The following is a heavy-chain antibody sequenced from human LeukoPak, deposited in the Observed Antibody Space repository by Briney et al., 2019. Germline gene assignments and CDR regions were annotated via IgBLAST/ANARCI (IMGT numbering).Heavy chain of an antibody. CDR1: GGSISSYY. D-gene: IGHD3-10*02. CDR2: LYDSGST. CDR3: ARGHSGRGGIDP. J-gene: IGHJ5*02. Sequence: SETLSLTCTVSGGSISSYYWSWIRQPPGKGLEWIGYLYDSGSTNYNPSLKSRVTISVDTSKNQFSLKLSSVTAADTAVYYCARGHSGRGGIDPWGQGTLVTVSS. V-gene: IGHV4-59*01.